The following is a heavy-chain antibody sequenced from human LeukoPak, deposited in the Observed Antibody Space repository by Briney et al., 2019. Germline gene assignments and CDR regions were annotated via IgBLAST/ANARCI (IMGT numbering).Heavy chain of an antibody. D-gene: IGHD3-10*02. CDR3: AAISGRRSHYIRTYGMDV. CDR1: GGSISSYY. CDR2: IYYSGST. Sequence: SETLSLTCTVSGGSISSYYWSWIRQPPGKGLEWIGYIYYSGSTNYNPSLKSRVTISVDTSKNQFSLKLSSVTAADTAVYYCAAISGRRSHYIRTYGMDVWGQGTTVTVSS. V-gene: IGHV4-59*12. J-gene: IGHJ6*02.